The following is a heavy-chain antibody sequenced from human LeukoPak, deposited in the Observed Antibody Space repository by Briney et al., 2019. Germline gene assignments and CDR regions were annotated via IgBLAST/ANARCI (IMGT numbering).Heavy chain of an antibody. J-gene: IGHJ6*02. CDR3: ARDQRYGSGSYYDYYYYGMDV. V-gene: IGHV3-66*01. CDR1: GFTVCSNY. D-gene: IGHD3-10*01. Sequence: PGGSLRLSCAASGFTVCSNYMSWVRQAPGKGLERVTVIYSGGSTYYEDSMKGRFTISRDNAKNTLYLQMNSLRAEDTAVYYCARDQRYGSGSYYDYYYYGMDVWGQGTTVTVSS. CDR2: IYSGGST.